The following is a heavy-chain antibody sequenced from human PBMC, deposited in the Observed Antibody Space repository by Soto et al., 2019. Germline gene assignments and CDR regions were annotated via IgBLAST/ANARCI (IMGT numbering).Heavy chain of an antibody. J-gene: IGHJ2*01. CDR3: AKGTTVTPWRYLDL. V-gene: IGHV3-30*18. D-gene: IGHD4-17*01. CDR1: RFACSSYA. Sequence: QEQLVESGGGVVQPGKSLRLSCAASRFACSSYAMHWVRQAPGKGLEWLAVISYDGGYENYADSVKGRFTVSRDNSKNTLWLQINSLRPEDTALYDCAKGTTVTPWRYLDLWGQGTLVTVSS. CDR2: ISYDGGYE.